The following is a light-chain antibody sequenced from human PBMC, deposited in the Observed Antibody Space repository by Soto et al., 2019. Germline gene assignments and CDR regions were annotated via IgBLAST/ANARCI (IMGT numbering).Light chain of an antibody. CDR1: HDVSNY. Sequence: DIEVTQSPASLSASVGDRGTITFQARHDVSNYLNGHQETPGKAPKLLIYDASNLETGVPSRFSGSGSGTEFPLTISSLQPEDFATYYCLQPNSYPLPFGQGTRPEVK. CDR2: DAS. J-gene: IGKJ5*01. V-gene: IGKV1-33*01. CDR3: LQPNSYPLP.